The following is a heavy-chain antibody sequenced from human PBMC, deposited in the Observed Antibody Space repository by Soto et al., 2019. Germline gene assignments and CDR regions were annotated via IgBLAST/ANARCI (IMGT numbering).Heavy chain of an antibody. Sequence: QVQLVESGGGVVQPGRSLRLSCAASGFIFSNYGMHWVRQAPGKGLEWVAVVSYDGRDKHYADSVKGRFTISRDNSKNTMELQMNSRRPEDTAMYYCAKERRGYRYGENWGQGTLVTVSS. CDR3: AKERRGYRYGEN. D-gene: IGHD5-18*01. CDR1: GFIFSNYG. J-gene: IGHJ4*02. CDR2: VSYDGRDK. V-gene: IGHV3-30*18.